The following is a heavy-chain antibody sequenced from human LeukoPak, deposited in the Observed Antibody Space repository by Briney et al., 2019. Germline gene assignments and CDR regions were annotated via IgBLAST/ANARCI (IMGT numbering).Heavy chain of an antibody. CDR1: GFTFSSYA. J-gene: IGHJ5*02. Sequence: VQPGGSLRLSCAASGFTFSSYAMHWVRQAPGKGLEYVSAISSNGGSTYYANSVKGRFTISRDNSKNTLYLQMGGLRAEDMAAYYCARGTTVTTRWFDPWGQGTLVTVSS. CDR3: ARGTTVTTRWFDP. V-gene: IGHV3-64*01. CDR2: ISSNGGST. D-gene: IGHD4-17*01.